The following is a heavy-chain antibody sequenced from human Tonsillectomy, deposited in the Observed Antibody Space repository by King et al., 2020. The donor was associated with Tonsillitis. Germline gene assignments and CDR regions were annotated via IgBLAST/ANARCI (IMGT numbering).Heavy chain of an antibody. CDR2: ISAYNGIT. Sequence: VQLVESGGEVKKPGASVKVSCKASGYTFSSYGFSWMRQAPGQGLEWMGWISAYNGITNYAQKFQGRVAVTIDPATTTAFMELRSLTSDDTAVSYCARSRETVLRYFDWLFDFWGQGTLVTVSS. V-gene: IGHV1-18*01. CDR3: ARSRETVLRYFDWLFDF. CDR1: GYTFSSYG. J-gene: IGHJ4*02. D-gene: IGHD3-9*01.